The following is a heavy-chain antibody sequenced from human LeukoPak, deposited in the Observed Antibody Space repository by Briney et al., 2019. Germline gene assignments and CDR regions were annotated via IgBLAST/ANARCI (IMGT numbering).Heavy chain of an antibody. V-gene: IGHV3-33*01. D-gene: IGHD6-13*01. CDR2: IWYDGSNK. J-gene: IGHJ4*02. CDR3: AREGQQLVRDRFYFDY. CDR1: GFTFSSYG. Sequence: GGSLRLSCAASGFTFSSYGMHWVRQAPGKGLEWVAVIWYDGSNKYYADSVKGRFTISRDNSKNTLYLQMNSLRAEDTAVYYCAREGQQLVRDRFYFDYWGQGTLVTVSS.